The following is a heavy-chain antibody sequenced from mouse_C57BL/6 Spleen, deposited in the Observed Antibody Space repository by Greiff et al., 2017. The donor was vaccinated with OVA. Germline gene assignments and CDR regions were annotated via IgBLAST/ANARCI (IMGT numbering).Heavy chain of an antibody. V-gene: IGHV1-69*01. Sequence: QVQLQQPGAELVMPGASVKLSCKASGYTFTSYWMHWVKQRPGQGLEWIGEIDPPDSYTNYNQKFKGKSTLTVDKSSGTAYMQLSSLTSEDSAVYYCARGSTVGANYDAMDYWGQGTSVTVSS. D-gene: IGHD2-14*01. CDR1: GYTFTSYW. CDR2: IDPPDSYT. J-gene: IGHJ4*01. CDR3: ARGSTVGANYDAMDY.